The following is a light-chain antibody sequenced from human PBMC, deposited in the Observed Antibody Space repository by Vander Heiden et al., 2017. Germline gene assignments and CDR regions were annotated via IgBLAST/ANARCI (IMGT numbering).Light chain of an antibody. CDR2: DGT. CDR1: SSDVGAYDY. CDR3: CSYAGSYTWV. V-gene: IGLV2-11*01. J-gene: IGLJ3*02. Sequence: QSALTQPRSVSGSPGQSVTISCSGTSSDVGAYDYVSWYQQHPGKAPKLLIYDGTKWPSVVPDRFSGSKSGNTATLTISGLLTEDEADYYCCSYAGSYTWVFGGGTKVTVL.